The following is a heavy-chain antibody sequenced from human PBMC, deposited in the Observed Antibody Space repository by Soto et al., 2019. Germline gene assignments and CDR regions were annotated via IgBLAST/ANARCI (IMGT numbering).Heavy chain of an antibody. Sequence: GGSLRLSCAASGFTFSSYEMMWARQAPGKGLEWVSYIHVNVDTTYYPDSVKGRFTISRDNAKNSMYLQMNSLRAGDTAVYYCATSLSGYYYNYWGQGTLVTVSS. D-gene: IGHD3-22*01. J-gene: IGHJ4*02. CDR2: IHVNVDTT. CDR3: ATSLSGYYYNY. CDR1: GFTFSSYE. V-gene: IGHV3-48*03.